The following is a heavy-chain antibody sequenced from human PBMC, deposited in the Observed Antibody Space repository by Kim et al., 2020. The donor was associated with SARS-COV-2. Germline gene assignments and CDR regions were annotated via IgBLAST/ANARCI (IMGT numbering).Heavy chain of an antibody. CDR2: IYYSRST. J-gene: IGHJ4*02. CDR1: GGSISSSSYY. CDR3: ERLYYYSSGYYFDY. D-gene: IGHD3-22*01. Sequence: SETLSLTCTVSGGSISSSSYYWGWIRQPPGKGLEWIGSIYYSRSTYYNPSPKSRVTISVDTSKNQFSLTLSSVTAADTAVYYCERLYYYSSGYYFDYWGQGTLVTVSS. V-gene: IGHV4-39*01.